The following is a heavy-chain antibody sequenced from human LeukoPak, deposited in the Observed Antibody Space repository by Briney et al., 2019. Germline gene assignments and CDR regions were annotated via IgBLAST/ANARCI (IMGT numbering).Heavy chain of an antibody. Sequence: SQTLSLTCAISEDSVSSNSAAWNWIRQSPSRGLEWLGRTYYRSKWYNDYAVSVKSRITINPDTSKNQFSLQLNSVTPEDTAVYYCARELRYFDWWESMFDPWGQGTLVTVSS. J-gene: IGHJ5*02. CDR1: EDSVSSNSAA. V-gene: IGHV6-1*01. CDR2: TYYRSKWYN. CDR3: ARELRYFDWWESMFDP. D-gene: IGHD3-9*01.